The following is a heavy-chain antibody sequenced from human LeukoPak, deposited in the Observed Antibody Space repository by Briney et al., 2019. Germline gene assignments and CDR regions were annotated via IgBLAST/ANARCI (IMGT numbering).Heavy chain of an antibody. CDR3: ARDWHTNSWSWFDP. J-gene: IGHJ5*02. V-gene: IGHV3-7*05. CDR2: IRQDGSEK. CDR1: GFTFSRYW. Sequence: GGSLRLSCAASGFTFSRYWMSWVRQAPGKGLEWVANIRQDGSEKYYVDSVKGRFTISRDNAENSLCLQMNSLRADDTAVYYCARDWHTNSWSWFDPWGQGTLVTVSS. D-gene: IGHD6-13*01.